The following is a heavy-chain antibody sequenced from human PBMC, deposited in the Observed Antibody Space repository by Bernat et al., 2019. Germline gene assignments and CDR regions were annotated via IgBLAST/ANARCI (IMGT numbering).Heavy chain of an antibody. D-gene: IGHD1-14*01. CDR2: ISTGGAGT. J-gene: IGHJ4*02. Sequence: EVQLVESGGGLVKPGGSLRLSCAASGFAFSSYTMNWVRQAPGKGLEWISAISTGGAGTYYADSVKGRFTISRDNSRNTMYLQMNSLRAEDTAVYYCARAAGGNYWGQGTLVIVSS. CDR3: ARAAGGNY. CDR1: GFAFSSYT. V-gene: IGHV3-23*04.